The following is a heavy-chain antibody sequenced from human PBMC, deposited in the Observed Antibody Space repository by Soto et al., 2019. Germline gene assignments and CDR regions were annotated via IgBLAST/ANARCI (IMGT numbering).Heavy chain of an antibody. CDR2: IYRHDDK. D-gene: IGHD6-13*01. J-gene: IGHJ4*02. CDR1: GFSLSTTGVG. Sequence: SCPTLVNPTQTLTLTCTFSGFSLSTTGVGVSWIRQPPGKALEWLALIYRHDDKRYSPSLKSRLTITKDTSKNQVVLTMTNMDPVDTATYYCAHRGGAAVGLYYFDYWGQGALVTVSS. CDR3: AHRGGAAVGLYYFDY. V-gene: IGHV2-5*01.